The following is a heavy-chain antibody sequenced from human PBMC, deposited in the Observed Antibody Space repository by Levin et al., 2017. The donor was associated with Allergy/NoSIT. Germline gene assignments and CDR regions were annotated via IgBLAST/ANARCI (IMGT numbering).Heavy chain of an antibody. CDR1: GITVSGNY. CDR3: ARPRPHYYGSGSYYNLVYYYGMDV. V-gene: IGHV3-66*04. Sequence: GESLKISCAATGITVSGNYMSWVRQAPGMGLEWVSVIYSDGTTYNADSVKGRFTISRDTSKNTLYLQMNSLRAEDTAVYYCARPRPHYYGSGSYYNLVYYYGMDVWGQGTTVTVSS. CDR2: IYSDGTT. D-gene: IGHD3-10*01. J-gene: IGHJ6*02.